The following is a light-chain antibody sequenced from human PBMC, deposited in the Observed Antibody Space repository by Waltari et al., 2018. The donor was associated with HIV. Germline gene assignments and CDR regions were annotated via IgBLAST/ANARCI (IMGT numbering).Light chain of an antibody. CDR3: MKSTHGPWT. J-gene: IGKJ1*01. V-gene: IGKV2-30*01. CDR2: KLS. Sequence: DDVMTQSPLALPVTLGQPASISCSPRQHLVYRDGTTYLTWFHQRPGQSPSRLIYKLSNRDSGVPDRFSGRGSGTDFTHKGSRVEAEDVGVYYSMKSTHGPWTFGQGTKVEMK. CDR1: QHLVYRDGTTY.